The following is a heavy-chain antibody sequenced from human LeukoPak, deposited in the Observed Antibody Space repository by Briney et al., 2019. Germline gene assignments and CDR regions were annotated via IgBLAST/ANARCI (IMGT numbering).Heavy chain of an antibody. J-gene: IGHJ4*02. D-gene: IGHD6-19*01. CDR1: GFTFSSYA. CDR2: IKQDGSEK. V-gene: IGHV3-7*01. CDR3: ARDRIAMAVAGTPLDY. Sequence: GSLRLSCAASGFTFSSYAMSWVRQAPRKGLEWVANIKQDGSEKYYVDSVKGRFTISRDNAKNSLYLQMNSLRAEDTAVYYCARDRIAMAVAGTPLDYWGQGTLVTVSS.